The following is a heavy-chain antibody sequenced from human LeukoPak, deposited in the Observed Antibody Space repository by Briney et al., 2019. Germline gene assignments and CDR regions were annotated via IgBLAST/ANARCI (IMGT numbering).Heavy chain of an antibody. D-gene: IGHD3-16*01. Sequence: PGGSLRLSCAASGFSFSSYAMSWVRQAPGKGLEWVSYIRAGGDDTYYADSVRGRLTTSRDNSKNTLYLEMNSLRAEDTAIYYCVLDARLGESLWWGQGTLVTVSS. CDR2: IRAGGDDT. J-gene: IGHJ4*02. V-gene: IGHV3-23*01. CDR1: GFSFSSYA. CDR3: VLDARLGESLW.